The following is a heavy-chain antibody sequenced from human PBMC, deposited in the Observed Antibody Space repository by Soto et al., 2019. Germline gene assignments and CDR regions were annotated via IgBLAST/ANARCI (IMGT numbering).Heavy chain of an antibody. V-gene: IGHV4-59*01. J-gene: IGHJ4*02. CDR2: IYYSGST. Sequence: QVQLQESGPGLVKPSETLSLTCTVSGGSISSYYWSWIRQHPGKGLEWIGYIYYSGSTNYNPSLRIRVAISVYPSKNQCSPKLSSVTAADTAVYYCSRQYSAYAIDYWGQGTLVTVSS. CDR3: SRQYSAYAIDY. D-gene: IGHD5-12*01. CDR1: GGSISSYY.